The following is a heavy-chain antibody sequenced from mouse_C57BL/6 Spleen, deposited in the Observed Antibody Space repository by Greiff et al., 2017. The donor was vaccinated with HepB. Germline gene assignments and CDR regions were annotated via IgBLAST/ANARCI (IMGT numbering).Heavy chain of an antibody. Sequence: VQLQQSGPELVKPGASVKISCKASGYTFTDYYMNWVKQSHGKSLEWIGDINPNNGGTSYNQKFKGKATLTVDKSSSTAYMELRSLTSEDSAVYYCAENWSFDYWGQGTTLTVSS. CDR3: AENWSFDY. V-gene: IGHV1-26*01. J-gene: IGHJ2*01. D-gene: IGHD4-1*01. CDR2: INPNNGGT. CDR1: GYTFTDYY.